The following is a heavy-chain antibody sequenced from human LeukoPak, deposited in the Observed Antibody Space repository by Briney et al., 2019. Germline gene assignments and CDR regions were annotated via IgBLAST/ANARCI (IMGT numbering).Heavy chain of an antibody. D-gene: IGHD2-15*01. J-gene: IGHJ6*03. CDR2: IYTSGST. CDR3: AREWVATNYYYYMDV. V-gene: IGHV4-61*02. Sequence: SETLSLTCTVSGGSISSGSYYWSWLRQPAGKGLEWIGRIYTSGSTNYNPSLKSRVTISVDTSKNQFSLKLSSVTAADTAVYYCAREWVATNYYYYMDVWGKGTTVTISS. CDR1: GGSISSGSYY.